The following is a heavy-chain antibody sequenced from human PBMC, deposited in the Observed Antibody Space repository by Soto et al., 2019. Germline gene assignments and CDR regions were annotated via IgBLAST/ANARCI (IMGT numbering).Heavy chain of an antibody. J-gene: IGHJ1*01. V-gene: IGHV3-30*04. Sequence: GGSLRLSCAASGFTFSSYAMHWVRQAPGKGLEWVAVISYDGSNKYYADSVKGRFTISRDNSKNTLYLQMNSLRAEDTAVYYCARDAEIAAAGYFQHWGQGTLVTVSS. D-gene: IGHD6-13*01. CDR1: GFTFSSYA. CDR3: ARDAEIAAAGYFQH. CDR2: ISYDGSNK.